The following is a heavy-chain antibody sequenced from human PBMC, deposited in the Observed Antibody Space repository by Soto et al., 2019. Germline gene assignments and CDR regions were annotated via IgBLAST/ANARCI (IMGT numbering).Heavy chain of an antibody. D-gene: IGHD6-13*01. CDR1: GFTFSSYA. Sequence: GGSLRLSCAASGFTFSSYAMSSVRQAPGKGLEWVSAISGSGGSTYYADSVKGRFTISRDNSKNTLYLQMNSLRAEDTAVYYCVNVLQQLGRFQYPTPDYWGQGTLVTVSS. CDR2: ISGSGGST. CDR3: VNVLQQLGRFQYPTPDY. V-gene: IGHV3-23*01. J-gene: IGHJ4*02.